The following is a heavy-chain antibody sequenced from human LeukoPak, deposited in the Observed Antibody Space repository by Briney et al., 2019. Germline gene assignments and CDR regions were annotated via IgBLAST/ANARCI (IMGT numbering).Heavy chain of an antibody. CDR3: AREYGSGSYYYDY. J-gene: IGHJ4*02. D-gene: IGHD3-10*01. Sequence: GGSLRLSCAASVFTFSSYAMTWVRQAPGKGLQWVSAVSGSGGSTYYADSVKGRFTISRDHSKNTLYLQMNTLRPEDTAVYYCAREYGSGSYYYDYWGQGTLVTVSS. CDR2: VSGSGGST. CDR1: VFTFSSYA. V-gene: IGHV3-23*01.